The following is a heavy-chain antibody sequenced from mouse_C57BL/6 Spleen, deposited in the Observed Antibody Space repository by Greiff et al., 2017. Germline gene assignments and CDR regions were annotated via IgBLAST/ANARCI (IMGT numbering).Heavy chain of an antibody. CDR1: GYTFTSYW. Sequence: QVHVKQPGAELVMPGASVKLSCKASGYTFTSYWMHWVKQRPGQGLEWIGEIDPSDSYTNYNQKFKGKSTLTVDKSSSTAYMQLSSLTSEDSAVYYCARGSNYVDYFDYWGQGTTLTVSS. J-gene: IGHJ2*01. V-gene: IGHV1-69*01. CDR2: IDPSDSYT. CDR3: ARGSNYVDYFDY. D-gene: IGHD2-5*01.